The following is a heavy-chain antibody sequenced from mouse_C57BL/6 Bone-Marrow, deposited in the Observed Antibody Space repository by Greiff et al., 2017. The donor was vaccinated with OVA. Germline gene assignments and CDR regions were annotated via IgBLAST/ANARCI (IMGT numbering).Heavy chain of an antibody. V-gene: IGHV1-50*01. CDR1: GYTFTSYW. J-gene: IGHJ4*01. CDR2: IDPSDSYT. Sequence: QVQLQQPGAELVKPGASVKLSCKASGYTFTSYWMQWVKQRPGQGLEWIGEIDPSDSYTKYNPKFKGKATLTVDTSSITAYMPLSSLTSDDSAVYSCAVSDDSYYHAMDDWGQGTSVTVSS. CDR3: AVSDDSYYHAMDD. D-gene: IGHD2-3*01.